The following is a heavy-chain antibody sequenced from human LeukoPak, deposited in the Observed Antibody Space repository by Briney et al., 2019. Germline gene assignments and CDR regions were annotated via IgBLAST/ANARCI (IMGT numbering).Heavy chain of an antibody. CDR1: GGSISGYY. V-gene: IGHV4-59*01. CDR2: THYSGTT. Sequence: SSETLSLTCTVSGGSISGYYWSWLRQPPGKGLEYIGYTHYSGTTNYNPSLKSRVTISLDTSGNQFSLKLSSVTAADTAVYYCASGYCGGACQLGGVDMWGQGTMVTVSS. D-gene: IGHD2-21*02. CDR3: ASGYCGGACQLGGVDM. J-gene: IGHJ3*02.